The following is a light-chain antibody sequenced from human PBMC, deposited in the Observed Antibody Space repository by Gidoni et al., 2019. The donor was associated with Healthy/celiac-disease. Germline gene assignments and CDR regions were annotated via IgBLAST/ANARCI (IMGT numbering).Light chain of an antibody. Sequence: DIQMTQSPSTLSASVGDRVTITCRASQSISSWLAWYQQKPGKAPKLLIYKASSLESGVPSRLGGSGSGTECTLTISSLKPDDFATYYCQQYNSYTWTFGQGTKVEIK. V-gene: IGKV1-5*03. J-gene: IGKJ1*01. CDR3: QQYNSYTWT. CDR2: KAS. CDR1: QSISSW.